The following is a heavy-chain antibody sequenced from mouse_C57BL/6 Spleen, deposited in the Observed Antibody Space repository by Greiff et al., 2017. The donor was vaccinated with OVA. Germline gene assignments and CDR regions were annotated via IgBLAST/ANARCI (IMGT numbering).Heavy chain of an antibody. CDR2: IYPGSGST. J-gene: IGHJ2*01. D-gene: IGHD2-3*01. CDR3: ARGGSIDD. CDR1: GYTFTSYW. Sequence: VQLQQPGAELVKPGASVKLSCTASGYTFTSYWITWVKQRPGQGLEWIGDIYPGSGSTNYNEKFKSKATLTVDTSSSTAYMQLSSLTSEDSAVYCCARGGSIDDWGKGTTLTVSS. V-gene: IGHV1-55*01.